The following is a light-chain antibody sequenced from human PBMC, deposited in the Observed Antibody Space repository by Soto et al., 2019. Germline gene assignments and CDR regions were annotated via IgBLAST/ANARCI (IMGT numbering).Light chain of an antibody. CDR3: SSYTSSTDYV. J-gene: IGLJ1*01. V-gene: IGLV2-14*01. Sequence: QSALTQPASVSGSPGQSITISCTGTSSDIDTYNYVSWYQQHPGKAPKLIIYEVTNLPSGVSNRFSGSKSGDTASLTISGLRAEDEADYYCSSYTSSTDYVFGTGTKVTVL. CDR2: EVT. CDR1: SSDIDTYNY.